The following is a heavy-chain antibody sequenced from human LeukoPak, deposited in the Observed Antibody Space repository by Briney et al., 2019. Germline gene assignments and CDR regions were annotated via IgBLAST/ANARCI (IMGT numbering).Heavy chain of an antibody. CDR2: IHYSGSS. CDR3: ARDSYMYSSGWYSDY. Sequence: SETLSLTCTVSGGSISSYYWSWIRQPPGKGLEWIGYIHYSGSSNYKPSLKSRVTMSVDTSKNQFSLKLSSVTAADTAVYYCARDSYMYSSGWYSDYWGQGTLVTVSS. D-gene: IGHD6-19*01. J-gene: IGHJ4*02. CDR1: GGSISSYY. V-gene: IGHV4-59*12.